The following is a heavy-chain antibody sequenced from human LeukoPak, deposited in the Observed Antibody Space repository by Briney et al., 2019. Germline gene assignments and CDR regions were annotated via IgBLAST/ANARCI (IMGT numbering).Heavy chain of an antibody. CDR3: ARGPRYYDILTGYSRYYFDY. CDR2: ISYSGST. J-gene: IGHJ4*02. Sequence: PSETLSLTCTVSGGSISSSSYYWGWIRQPPGKGLEWIGSISYSGSTNYNPSLKSRVTISIDTSKNQFSLKLSSVTAADTAVYYCARGPRYYDILTGYSRYYFDYWGQGTLVTVSS. D-gene: IGHD3-9*01. V-gene: IGHV4-39*07. CDR1: GGSISSSSYY.